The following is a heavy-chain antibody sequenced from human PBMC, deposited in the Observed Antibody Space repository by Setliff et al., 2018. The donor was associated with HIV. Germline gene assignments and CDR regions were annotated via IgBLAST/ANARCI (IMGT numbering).Heavy chain of an antibody. V-gene: IGHV1-2*06. CDR3: ATKVYCTNGVCLDAFDI. D-gene: IGHD2-8*01. Sequence: ASVKVSCKASGYTFTGYYIHWVRQAPGQGLEWMGRIIPNSGGTNYAQKFQGRVTMTRDTSISTAYMELSRLRSDDTAMYYCATKVYCTNGVCLDAFDIWGQGTKVTV. CDR2: IIPNSGGT. J-gene: IGHJ3*02. CDR1: GYTFTGYY.